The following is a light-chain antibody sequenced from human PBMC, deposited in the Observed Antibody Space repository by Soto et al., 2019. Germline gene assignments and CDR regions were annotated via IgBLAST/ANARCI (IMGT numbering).Light chain of an antibody. V-gene: IGKV3-15*01. CDR1: QSVSSK. CDR3: QQYNTWPPIT. CDR2: GAS. J-gene: IGKJ5*01. Sequence: ERVMTQSPATLSVSPGERATLSCRASQSVSSKLAWYQQKPGQAPRLLIYGASTRATGLPARFSGSGSGTDFTLTISSLQSEDFAVYYCQQYNTWPPITFGQGTRLEIK.